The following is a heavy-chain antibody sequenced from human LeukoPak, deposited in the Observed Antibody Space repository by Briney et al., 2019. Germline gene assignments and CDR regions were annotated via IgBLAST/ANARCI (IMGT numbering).Heavy chain of an antibody. D-gene: IGHD1-7*01. CDR3: ARVDWNSTYY. Sequence: SETLSLTCTVSGGSISSYYWSWIRQPAGKGLEWIGRIYFSGTTNYNPSLKSRVTMSVDTSKNQFSLKLSSVTAADTAVYYCARVDWNSTYYWGREPWSPSPQ. J-gene: IGHJ4*02. CDR2: IYFSGTT. CDR1: GGSISSYY. V-gene: IGHV4-4*07.